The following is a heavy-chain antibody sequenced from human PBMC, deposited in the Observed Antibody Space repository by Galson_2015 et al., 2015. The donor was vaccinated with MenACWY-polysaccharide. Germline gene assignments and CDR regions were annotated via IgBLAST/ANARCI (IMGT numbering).Heavy chain of an antibody. CDR3: ARDYCGRTTCSGMDV. CDR1: EFTFSSYA. Sequence: SLRLSCAASEFTFSSYAMHWVRQAPGKGLEWVAAISYDGTNKYFADSVKGRFTISRDNSKNTLYLEMNSLRTEDTAVYYCARDYCGRTTCSGMDVWGQGTTVTVSS. D-gene: IGHD2-2*01. J-gene: IGHJ6*02. CDR2: ISYDGTNK. V-gene: IGHV3-30-3*01.